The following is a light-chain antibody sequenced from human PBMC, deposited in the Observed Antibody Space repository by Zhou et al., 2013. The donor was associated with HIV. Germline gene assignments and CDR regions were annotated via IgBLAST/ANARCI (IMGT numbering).Light chain of an antibody. CDR2: DAS. V-gene: IGKV3-20*01. CDR3: QQYGSAPWT. CDR1: QSVSSNY. J-gene: IGKJ1*01. Sequence: DIVLTQSPGTLSLSPGEGATLSCRASQSVSSNYLAWYQQKPGQAPRLLIYDASKRATGIPARFSGSGSGTDFTLTISRLDPEDFAVYFCQQYGSAPWTFGQGTKVEI.